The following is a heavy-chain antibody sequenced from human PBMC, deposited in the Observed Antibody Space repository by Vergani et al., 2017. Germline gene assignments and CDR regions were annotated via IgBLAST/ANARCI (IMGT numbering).Heavy chain of an antibody. D-gene: IGHD2-15*01. Sequence: QVQLQESGPGLVKPSETLSLTCTVSGDSISSYYWSWIRQPPGKGLEWIGYIYHSGRTNYNPSLMSRVSMSVDTSRTKFSLRLSSVTAADTAMYYCARGGCNGANCYEWIDPWGQGTPVTVSS. CDR3: ARGGCNGANCYEWIDP. CDR2: IYHSGRT. CDR1: GDSISSYY. V-gene: IGHV4-59*01. J-gene: IGHJ5*02.